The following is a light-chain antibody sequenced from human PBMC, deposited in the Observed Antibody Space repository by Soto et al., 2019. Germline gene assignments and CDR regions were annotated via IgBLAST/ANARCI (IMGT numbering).Light chain of an antibody. CDR3: QQSGST. CDR1: QSVSSN. Sequence: EIVMTQSPATLSVSPGERATLSCRASQSVSSNLAWYQQKPGQAPRLLIYGASTRATGIPDRFSGSGSGTDFTLTISRLEPEDFAVYYCQQSGSTFGQGTRLEIK. CDR2: GAS. V-gene: IGKV3-15*01. J-gene: IGKJ5*01.